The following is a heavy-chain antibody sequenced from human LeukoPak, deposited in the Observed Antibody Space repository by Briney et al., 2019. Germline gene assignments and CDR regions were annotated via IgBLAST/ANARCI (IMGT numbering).Heavy chain of an antibody. CDR1: GGSISSYY. Sequence: SETLSLTCTVSGGSISSYYWSWIRQPAGKGLEWIGRIYTSGSTNYNPSLKSRVTMSVDTSKNQFSLKLSSVTAADTAVYYCARDHMVRGVIDINWFDPWGQGTLVTVSS. CDR3: ARDHMVRGVIDINWFDP. V-gene: IGHV4-4*07. D-gene: IGHD3-10*01. CDR2: IYTSGST. J-gene: IGHJ5*02.